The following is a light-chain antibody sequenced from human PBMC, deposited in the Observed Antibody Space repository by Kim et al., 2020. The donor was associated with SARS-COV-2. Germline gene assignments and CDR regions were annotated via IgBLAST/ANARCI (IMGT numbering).Light chain of an antibody. CDR2: AAS. CDR1: QSISTY. CDR3: QQSYSILYT. V-gene: IGKV1-39*01. J-gene: IGKJ2*01. Sequence: SASVVDRVTITCRASQSISTYLNWYQQKPGKAPKLLIYAASSLQSGVPSRFSGSGSGTDFTLTISSLQPEDFATYYCQQSYSILYTFGQGTKLEI.